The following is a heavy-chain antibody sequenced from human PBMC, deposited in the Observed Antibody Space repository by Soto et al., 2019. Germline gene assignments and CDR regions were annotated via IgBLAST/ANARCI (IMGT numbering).Heavy chain of an antibody. V-gene: IGHV4-30-4*01. CDR3: AREDGYYRLYDY. CDR2: IYYTGST. CDR1: GGSISSGDYF. J-gene: IGHJ4*02. Sequence: QVRLQESGPGLVKPSQTLSLTCTVSGGSISSGDYFWSWVRQPPGKGLEWIGYIYYTGSTSYNPSLKSRITMSVDTSKNQFSLKVSSVTAADTAVYFCAREDGYYRLYDYWGQGTLVTVSS. D-gene: IGHD3-3*01.